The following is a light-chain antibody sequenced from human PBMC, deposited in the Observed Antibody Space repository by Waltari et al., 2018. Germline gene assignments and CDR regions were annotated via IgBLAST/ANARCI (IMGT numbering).Light chain of an antibody. CDR2: DAS. V-gene: IGKV3-11*01. J-gene: IGKJ4*01. CDR3: QQRSNGLT. Sequence: ETVLTQSPDILSLSPGERATLSCRASLSVSTYLAWYQQKPGQAPRLLVYDASNRATGIPARFSGSVSGTDFTLTISSLEPEDFAVYYCQQRSNGLTCGGGTKVEIK. CDR1: LSVSTY.